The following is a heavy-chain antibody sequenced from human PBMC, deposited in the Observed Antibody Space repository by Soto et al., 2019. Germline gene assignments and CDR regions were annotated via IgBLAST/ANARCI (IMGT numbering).Heavy chain of an antibody. CDR3: AKGSKFTIFSANDF. V-gene: IGHV3-23*01. J-gene: IGHJ4*02. D-gene: IGHD3-9*01. CDR1: GFTFSSCA. CDR2: LSGNSGTT. Sequence: EVQLLESGGGLVQPGGSLRLSCAASGFTFSSCAMTWVLQAPGKGLEWVSALSGNSGTTYSADSVKGRFTISRDNPTNKLSLQMSSLRPEDTAIYYCAKGSKFTIFSANDFWGQGTLVTVSS.